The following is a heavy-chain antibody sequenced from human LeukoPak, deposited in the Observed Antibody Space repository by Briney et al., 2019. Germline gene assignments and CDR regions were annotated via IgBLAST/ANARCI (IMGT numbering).Heavy chain of an antibody. D-gene: IGHD3-22*01. J-gene: IGHJ3*02. CDR2: IYYSGST. CDR1: GGSVSSGSYY. CDR3: ARWKKGNYYDSSGYYAESRNDAFDT. Sequence: PSETLSLTCTVSGGSVSSGSYYWSWIRQPPGKGLEWIGYIYYSGSTNYNPSLKSRVTISVDTSKNQFSLKLSSVTAADTAVYYYARWKKGNYYDSSGYYAESRNDAFDTWGQGTMVTVSS. V-gene: IGHV4-61*01.